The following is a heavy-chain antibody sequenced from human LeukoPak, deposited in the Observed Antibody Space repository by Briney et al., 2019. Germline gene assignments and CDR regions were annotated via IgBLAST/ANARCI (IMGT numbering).Heavy chain of an antibody. D-gene: IGHD4-17*01. CDR2: IWYDGSNK. CDR1: GFTFSSYG. V-gene: IGHV3-33*01. J-gene: IGHJ2*01. CDR3: ARTDYGDSHWYFDL. Sequence: GRSLRLSCAASGFTFSSYGVHWVRQAPGKGLEWVAVIWYDGSNKYYADSVKGRFTISRDNSKNTLYLQMNSLRAEDTAVYYCARTDYGDSHWYFDLWGRGTLVTVSS.